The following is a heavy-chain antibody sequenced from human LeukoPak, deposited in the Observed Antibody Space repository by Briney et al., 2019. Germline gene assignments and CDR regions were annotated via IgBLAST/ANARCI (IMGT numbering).Heavy chain of an antibody. Sequence: GGSLRLSCGASGFTFSDHWMSWVRQAPGKGLEWVAVISYDGSNKYYADSVKGRFTISRDNSKNTLYLQMNSLRAEDTAVYYCAKLWRNDFDYWGQGTLVTVSS. CDR1: GFTFSDHW. D-gene: IGHD1-1*01. CDR2: ISYDGSNK. CDR3: AKLWRNDFDY. V-gene: IGHV3-30*18. J-gene: IGHJ4*02.